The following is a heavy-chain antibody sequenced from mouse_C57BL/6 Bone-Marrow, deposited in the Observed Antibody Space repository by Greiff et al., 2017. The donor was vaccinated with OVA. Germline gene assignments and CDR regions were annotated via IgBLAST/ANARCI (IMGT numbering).Heavy chain of an antibody. CDR1: GYTFTSYW. J-gene: IGHJ2*01. V-gene: IGHV1-69*01. CDR2: IDPYDSYT. CDR3: ARRGLCFDY. Sequence: QVQLQQPGAELVMPGASVKLSCKASGYTFTSYWMHWVKQRPGQGLEWIGEIDPYDSYTNYNQKCKGKSTLTVDKSSSTAYMQLSSLTSEDSAVYYCARRGLCFDYWGQGTTLTVSS.